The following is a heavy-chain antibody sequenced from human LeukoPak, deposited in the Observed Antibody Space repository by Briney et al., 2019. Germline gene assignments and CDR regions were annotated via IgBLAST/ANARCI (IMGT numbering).Heavy chain of an antibody. J-gene: IGHJ4*02. V-gene: IGHV3-30*02. CDR1: GFTFSTYG. CDR2: IRYDGSNK. CDR3: ARAKPKNMVRGLIMRRESRYYFDY. Sequence: GGSLRLSCAASGFTFSTYGMHWVRQAPGKGLEWVAFIRYDGSNKYYADSVKGRFTISRDNSKSTLYIQMNSLRAEDTAVYYCARAKPKNMVRGLIMRRESRYYFDYWGQGTLVTVSS. D-gene: IGHD3-10*01.